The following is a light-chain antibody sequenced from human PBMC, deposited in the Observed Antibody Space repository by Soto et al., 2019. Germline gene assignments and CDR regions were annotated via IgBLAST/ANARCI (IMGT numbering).Light chain of an antibody. V-gene: IGLV2-23*02. Sequence: QSVLTQPPSASGTPGQTVTISCSGSRTNIGTNYVYWYQQYPGKVPKLIIYEVHKRPSGVSDRFSGSKSGATASLVISGLQPEDEADYYCCSYAGSVVFGGGTKLTVL. J-gene: IGLJ2*01. CDR1: RTNIGTNY. CDR3: CSYAGSVV. CDR2: EVH.